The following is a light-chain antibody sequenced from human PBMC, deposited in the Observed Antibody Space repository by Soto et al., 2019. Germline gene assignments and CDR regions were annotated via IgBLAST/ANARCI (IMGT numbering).Light chain of an antibody. J-gene: IGLJ2*01. Sequence: SYELTQPPSVSVSPGQTASITCSGDKLGDKYACWYQQKPGQSPVLVIYQDSKRPSGIPERFSGSNSGNTATLTISGTQAMDEADYYCQVWDTTNPVIFGGGTKLTVL. V-gene: IGLV3-1*01. CDR1: KLGDKY. CDR2: QDS. CDR3: QVWDTTNPVI.